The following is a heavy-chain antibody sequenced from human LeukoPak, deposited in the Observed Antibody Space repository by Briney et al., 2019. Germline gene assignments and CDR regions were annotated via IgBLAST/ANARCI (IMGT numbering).Heavy chain of an antibody. CDR3: AKRGSSWSLLDY. Sequence: PGGSLRLSCVVSGISFNDYSMNWVRQAPGKGLAWVAVISHDGSNKYYADSVKGRFTVSRDNSKNTLYLQMTSLRAEDTAVYYCAKRGSSWSLLDYWGQGTLVTVSS. CDR2: ISHDGSNK. J-gene: IGHJ4*02. CDR1: GISFNDYS. V-gene: IGHV3-30-3*02. D-gene: IGHD6-13*01.